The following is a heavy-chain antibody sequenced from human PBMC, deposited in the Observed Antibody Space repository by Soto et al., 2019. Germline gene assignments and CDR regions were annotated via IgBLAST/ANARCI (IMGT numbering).Heavy chain of an antibody. CDR3: ARHRDDYGSGNYYNRIDF. V-gene: IGHV1-69*01. J-gene: IGHJ4*02. CDR2: IIPLFGTP. Sequence: QVPLVQSGAEVKKPGSSVKVSCKASGGIFSTYAISWLRQAPGQGLEWMGGIIPLFGTPNYAQRFQGRVTITADESTSTAYMELSRLRSEDTAVYYCARHRDDYGSGNYYNRIDFWGQGTLVTVSS. CDR1: GGIFSTYA. D-gene: IGHD3-10*01.